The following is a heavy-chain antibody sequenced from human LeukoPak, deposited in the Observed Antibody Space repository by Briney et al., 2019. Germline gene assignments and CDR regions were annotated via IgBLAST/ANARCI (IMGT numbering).Heavy chain of an antibody. V-gene: IGHV3-74*01. J-gene: IGHJ4*02. D-gene: IGHD3-10*01. CDR1: GFTFSNYW. CDR3: ASSYGSGSYYSGFDY. CDR2: INSDGTGT. Sequence: GGSLRLSCAASGFTFSNYWMHWVRQAPGKGLVWVSRINSDGTGTTYADSVKGRFTISRDNAKNTLYLQMNSLRVEDTAVYYCASSYGSGSYYSGFDYWGQGTLVTVSS.